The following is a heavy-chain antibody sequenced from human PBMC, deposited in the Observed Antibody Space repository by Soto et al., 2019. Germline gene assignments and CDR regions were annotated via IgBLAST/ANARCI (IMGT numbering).Heavy chain of an antibody. V-gene: IGHV3-48*02. CDR1: GFTFSRYS. D-gene: IGHD5-12*01. J-gene: IGHJ5*01. CDR3: ARGGVATIFGDS. Sequence: EVQLVESGGGLVQPGGSLRVTCAASGFTFSRYSMNWVRQAPGKGLEWLSYIDTSSHTIYYADSVKGRFIISRDNAKNSLCLQMSSLRDEDTAVYYCARGGVATIFGDSWGQGTLVTVSS. CDR2: IDTSSHTI.